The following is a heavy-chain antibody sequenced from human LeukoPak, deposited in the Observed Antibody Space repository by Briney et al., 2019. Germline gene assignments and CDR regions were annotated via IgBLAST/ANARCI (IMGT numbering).Heavy chain of an antibody. D-gene: IGHD3-3*01. J-gene: IGHJ5*02. CDR1: GGSISSSSYY. CDR2: IYYSGST. V-gene: IGHV4-39*01. Sequence: SETLSLTCTVPGGSISSSSYYWGWIRRPPGKGLEWTGSIYYSGSTYYNPSLKSRVTISVDTSKNQFSLRMSSVTATDTAVYYCARHSGLRSPFDPWGQGALVTVSS. CDR3: ARHSGLRSPFDP.